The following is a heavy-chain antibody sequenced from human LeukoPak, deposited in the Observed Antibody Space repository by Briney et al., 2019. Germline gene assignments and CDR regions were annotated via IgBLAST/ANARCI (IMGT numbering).Heavy chain of an antibody. CDR3: ARGSGNNDSSGYRFGPNYYFDY. D-gene: IGHD3-22*01. CDR1: GGSFSGYY. Sequence: SETLSLTCAVYGGSFSGYYWSWIRQPPGKGLEWIGEINHSGSTNYNPSLKSRVTISVDTSKNQFSLKLSSVTAADTAVYHCARGSGNNDSSGYRFGPNYYFDYWGQGTLVTVSS. V-gene: IGHV4-34*01. CDR2: INHSGST. J-gene: IGHJ4*02.